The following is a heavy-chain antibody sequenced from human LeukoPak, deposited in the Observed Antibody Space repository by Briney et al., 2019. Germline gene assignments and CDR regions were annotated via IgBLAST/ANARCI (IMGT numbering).Heavy chain of an antibody. V-gene: IGHV3-48*01. CDR3: ASDPYSSSAFDN. CDR2: ISRSSTTI. CDR1: RFTFSSYS. Sequence: GGYLRLSSAASRFTFSSYSMNWVPQAPGKGLEWVSYISRSSTTIYYADSVKGRFTISRDNAKNSLYLQMNSLRAEDTAVYYCASDPYSSSAFDNWGQGTLVTVSS. D-gene: IGHD6-6*01. J-gene: IGHJ4*02.